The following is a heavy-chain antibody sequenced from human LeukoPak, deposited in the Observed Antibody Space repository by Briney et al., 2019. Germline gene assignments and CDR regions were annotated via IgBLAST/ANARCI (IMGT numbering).Heavy chain of an antibody. Sequence: PSETLSLTCAVYGGSFSGYYWSWIRQPPGKGLEWIGEINHSGSTNYNPSLKSRLTISLDTSKNQFSLRLSSVTAADTAVYYCASGTLRHRLDSWGQGTLVTVSS. CDR1: GGSFSGYY. CDR3: ASGTLRHRLDS. J-gene: IGHJ4*02. CDR2: INHSGST. V-gene: IGHV4-34*01.